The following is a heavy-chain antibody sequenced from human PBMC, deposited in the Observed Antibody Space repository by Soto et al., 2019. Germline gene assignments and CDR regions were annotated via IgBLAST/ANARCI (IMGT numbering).Heavy chain of an antibody. CDR3: ARLPKGSVVTG. V-gene: IGHV3-48*02. Sequence: GGSLRLACVGSGFSFRDHSMNWVRQPPGKGLQWISYISSSSENIYYADSVKGRFTVSRDNAKNTLFLQMNSLRDDDSAIYYCARLPKGSVVTGWGQGSLVTVSS. D-gene: IGHD2-21*02. CDR1: GFSFRDHS. J-gene: IGHJ4*01. CDR2: ISSSSENI.